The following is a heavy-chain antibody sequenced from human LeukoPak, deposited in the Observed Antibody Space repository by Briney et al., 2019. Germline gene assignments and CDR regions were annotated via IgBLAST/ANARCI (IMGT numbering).Heavy chain of an antibody. CDR2: ISSSSSYI. CDR1: GFTFSSYC. CDR3: TNGGHSSGWYAFDY. Sequence: GGSLRLSCAASGFTFSSYCMNWVRQAPGKGLEWVSSISSSSSYIYYADSVKGRFTISRDNAKNSLYLQMNSLRAEDTAVYYCTNGGHSSGWYAFDYWGQGALVTVSS. D-gene: IGHD6-19*01. J-gene: IGHJ4*02. V-gene: IGHV3-21*01.